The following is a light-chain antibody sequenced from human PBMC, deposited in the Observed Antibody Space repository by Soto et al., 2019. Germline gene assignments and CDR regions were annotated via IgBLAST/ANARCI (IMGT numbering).Light chain of an antibody. CDR1: QSVSNN. CDR3: QQYNNWPRT. J-gene: IGKJ1*01. CDR2: GAT. V-gene: IGKV3-15*01. Sequence: IVLTQSPGTLALSPGARAPLSCRASQSVSNNYLAWYTQKPGQAPRLLIYGATTRATGIPARLSGSGSGKEVTLTISSLQSEEGAVYYCQQYNNWPRTVGQGTKVDIK.